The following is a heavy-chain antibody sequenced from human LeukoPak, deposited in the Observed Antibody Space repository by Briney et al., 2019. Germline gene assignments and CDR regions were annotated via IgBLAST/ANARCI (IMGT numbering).Heavy chain of an antibody. CDR2: INHSGST. D-gene: IGHD2-15*01. Sequence: PETLSLTCAVYGGSFSGYYWSWIRQPPGKGLEWIGEINHSGSTNYNPSLKSRVTISVDTSKNQFSLKLSSVTAADTAVYYCARDLGYSIPFDYWGQGTLVTVSS. V-gene: IGHV4-34*01. CDR3: ARDLGYSIPFDY. CDR1: GGSFSGYY. J-gene: IGHJ4*02.